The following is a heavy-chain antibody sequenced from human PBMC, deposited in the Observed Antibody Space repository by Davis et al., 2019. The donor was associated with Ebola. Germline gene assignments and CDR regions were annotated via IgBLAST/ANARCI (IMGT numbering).Heavy chain of an antibody. CDR2: IWYDGSNK. Sequence: GESLKISCAASGFTFSSYGMHWVRQAPGKGLEWVAVIWYDGSNKYYADSVKGRFTISRDNSKNTLYLQMNSLRAEDTAVYYCARDFTMVRGVPDYWGQGTLVTVS. J-gene: IGHJ4*02. V-gene: IGHV3-33*01. CDR1: GFTFSSYG. CDR3: ARDFTMVRGVPDY. D-gene: IGHD3-10*01.